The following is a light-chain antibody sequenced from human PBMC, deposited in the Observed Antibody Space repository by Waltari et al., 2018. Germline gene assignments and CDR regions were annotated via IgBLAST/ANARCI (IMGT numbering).Light chain of an antibody. V-gene: IGKV4-1*01. Sequence: DIVMTQSPDSLAVSLGERATINCKSSQSVLYSSNNKNYLAWYQQRPGQPPKLLIYWASTRESGVPDRFRGSGSGTDFTLTISSLLAEDVAVYYCQQYYAIPRTFGQGTKVEIK. CDR2: WAS. CDR3: QQYYAIPRT. J-gene: IGKJ1*01. CDR1: QSVLYSSNNKNY.